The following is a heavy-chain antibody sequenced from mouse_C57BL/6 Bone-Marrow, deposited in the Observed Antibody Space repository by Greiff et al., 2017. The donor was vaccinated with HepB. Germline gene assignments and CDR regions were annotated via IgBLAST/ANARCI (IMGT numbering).Heavy chain of an antibody. CDR1: GFTFSDYG. J-gene: IGHJ4*01. D-gene: IGHD2-4*01. V-gene: IGHV5-17*01. CDR3: ARAGLRRDYYAMDY. Sequence: EVMLVESGGGLVKPGGSLKLSCAASGFTFSDYGMRWVRQAPEKGLEWVAYISSGSSTIYYADTVKGRFTISRDTAKYTLFLQMTSLRSEDTAMYYGARAGLRRDYYAMDYWGQGTSVTVSS. CDR2: ISSGSSTI.